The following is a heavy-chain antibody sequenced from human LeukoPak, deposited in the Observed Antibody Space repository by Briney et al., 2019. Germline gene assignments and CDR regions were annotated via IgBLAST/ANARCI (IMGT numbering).Heavy chain of an antibody. V-gene: IGHV4-39*01. CDR2: IHYSGTT. CDR1: GASISGSSGYY. Sequence: NASETLSLTCTVSGASISGSSGYYWGWIRQPPGKGLEWISSIHYSGTTHYNPFVKSRVSIFLDMSKNQFSLNLNSVTAADTAVYYCARQSVGTASIYHFAYWGQGILVTVSS. CDR3: ARQSVGTASIYHFAY. J-gene: IGHJ4*02. D-gene: IGHD1-26*01.